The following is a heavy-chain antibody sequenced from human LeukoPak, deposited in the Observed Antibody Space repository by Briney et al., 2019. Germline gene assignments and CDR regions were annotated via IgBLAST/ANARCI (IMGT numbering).Heavy chain of an antibody. V-gene: IGHV4-59*01. J-gene: IGHJ4*02. D-gene: IGHD2-15*01. CDR2: IYYSGST. CDR1: GGSMSNYY. Sequence: SETLSLTCTVSGGSMSNYYWTWIRQPPGKGLEWLGYIYYSGSTDYSPSLKSRVTISVDTPKNQFSLNLRSVTAADTAVYYCARQPSGHPSDHYDCWGQGTLVTVFS. CDR3: ARQPSGHPSDHYDC.